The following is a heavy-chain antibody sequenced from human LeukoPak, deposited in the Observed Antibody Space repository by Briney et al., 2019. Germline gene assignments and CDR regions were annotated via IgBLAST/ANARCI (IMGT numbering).Heavy chain of an antibody. CDR3: ARVALDYYDPGDY. CDR1: GFTFNNYA. Sequence: GGSLRLSCAASGFTFNNYAMNWVRQAPGKGLEWVSSISTSSIYIYYADSVKGRFTISRDNARNSLYLQMNSLRAEDTAVYYCARVALDYYDPGDYWGQGTLVTVSS. V-gene: IGHV3-21*01. CDR2: ISTSSIYI. J-gene: IGHJ4*02. D-gene: IGHD3-22*01.